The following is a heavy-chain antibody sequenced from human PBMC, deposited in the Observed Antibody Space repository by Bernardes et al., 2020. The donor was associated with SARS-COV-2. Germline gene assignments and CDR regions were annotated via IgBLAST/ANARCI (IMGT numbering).Heavy chain of an antibody. J-gene: IGHJ4*02. V-gene: IGHV3-30*18. CDR3: AKDGISGTTENSFWYYFDA. Sequence: GGSLRLSCVGSGSTFRSFGMHWVRQAPGKGLEWLAVITYDGVNAFYADSVKGRFTVSRDNYNNTLHLQMNSLRAEDTAVYYCAKDGISGTTENSFWYYFDAWGQGTLVTVSS. D-gene: IGHD1-7*01. CDR1: GSTFRSFG. CDR2: ITYDGVNA.